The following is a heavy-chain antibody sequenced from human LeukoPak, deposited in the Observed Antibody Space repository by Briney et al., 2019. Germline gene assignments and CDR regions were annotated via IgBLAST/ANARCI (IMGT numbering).Heavy chain of an antibody. D-gene: IGHD6-13*01. CDR1: GYTFTSYG. J-gene: IGHJ4*02. V-gene: IGHV1-18*01. Sequence: GAPVKVSCKASGYTFTSYGISWVRQAPGQGLEWMGWISAYNGNTNYAQKLQGRVTMTTDTSTSTAYMELRSLRSDDTAVYYCARDEEIAADYYFDYWGQGTLVTVSS. CDR2: ISAYNGNT. CDR3: ARDEEIAADYYFDY.